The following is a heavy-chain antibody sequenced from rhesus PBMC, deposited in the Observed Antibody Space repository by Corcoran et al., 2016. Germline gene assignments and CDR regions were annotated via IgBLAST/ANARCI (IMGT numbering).Heavy chain of an antibody. V-gene: IGHV4-93*02. CDR3: ARLNYGWYFDL. CDR1: GGSISSSNW. CDR2: IYGSGGST. D-gene: IGHD3-9*01. J-gene: IGHJ2*01. Sequence: QVQLQESGPAVVKPSETLSLTCAVSGGSISSSNWWSWFRQSPGKGLEWIGGIYGSGGSTEYNPSLNSRFTISIDPSKNQFSLKLSSVTAADTAVYYCARLNYGWYFDLWGPGTPITISS.